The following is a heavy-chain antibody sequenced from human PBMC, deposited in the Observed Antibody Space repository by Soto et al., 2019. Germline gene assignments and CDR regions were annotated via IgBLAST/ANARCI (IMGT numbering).Heavy chain of an antibody. CDR3: AKDLRYYDSSGYYFRNYFDY. D-gene: IGHD3-22*01. CDR1: GFTFSSYA. V-gene: IGHV3-23*01. CDR2: ISGSGGST. J-gene: IGHJ4*02. Sequence: GGSLRLSCAASGFTFSSYAMSWVRQAPGKGLEWVSAISGSGGSTYYADSVKGRFTISRDNSKNTLYLQMNSLRAEDTAVYYCAKDLRYYDSSGYYFRNYFDYWGQGTLVTVSS.